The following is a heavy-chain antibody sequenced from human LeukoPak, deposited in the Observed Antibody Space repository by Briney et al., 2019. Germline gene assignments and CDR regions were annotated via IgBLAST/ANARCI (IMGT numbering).Heavy chain of an antibody. V-gene: IGHV4-4*02. CDR1: GGSILTTNW. CDR3: ARESGAFCPFGF. CDR2: VHLSGAS. J-gene: IGHJ4*02. D-gene: IGHD1-26*01. Sequence: SGTLSLTCAVSGGSILTTNWWSWVRQPPGKGLEWIGEVHLSGASNYNPSLKSRVSMSIDNSKNQLSLKLTSVTAADTAIYYCARESGAFCPFGFWGQGTLVTVCS.